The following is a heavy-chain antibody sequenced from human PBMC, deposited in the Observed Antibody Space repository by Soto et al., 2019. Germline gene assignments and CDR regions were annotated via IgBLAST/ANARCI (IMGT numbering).Heavy chain of an antibody. CDR2: IYYSGST. Sequence: SDTLSLTCTVSGRPIRSWYSCWIRQPPGKGLEWIGYIYYSGSTNCNPSLKSRVTISVDTSKNQFSLKLSSVTAADTAVYYCARRYGSAIDYWGQGTLVTVS. D-gene: IGHD1-26*01. CDR1: GRPIRSWY. V-gene: IGHV4-59*08. CDR3: ARRYGSAIDY. J-gene: IGHJ4*02.